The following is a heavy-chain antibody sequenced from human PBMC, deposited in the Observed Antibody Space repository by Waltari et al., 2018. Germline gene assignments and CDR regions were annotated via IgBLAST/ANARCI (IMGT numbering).Heavy chain of an antibody. D-gene: IGHD3-3*01. CDR3: ARSVRDFWSGYYALDY. CDR1: GYTFTSYA. J-gene: IGHJ4*02. CDR2: INAANGNT. V-gene: IGHV1-3*01. Sequence: QVQLVQSGAEVKKPGASVKVSCKASGYTFTSYAMHWVRQAPGQRLEWMGWINAANGNTKYSQKCQGRVTMTRDTSASTAYMELSSLRSEDTAVYYCARSVRDFWSGYYALDYWGQGTLVTVSS.